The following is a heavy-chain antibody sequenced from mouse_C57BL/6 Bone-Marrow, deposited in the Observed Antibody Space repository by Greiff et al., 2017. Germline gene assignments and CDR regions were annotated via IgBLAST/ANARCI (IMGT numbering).Heavy chain of an antibody. Sequence: QVQLQQSGAELVRPGTSVKLSCKASGYTFTSYWMHWVKQRPGQGLAWIGVIDPSDSYTNYNQKFKGKATLTVDTSSSTAYMQLSSLTSEDSAVYYCARGQLRRFAYWGQGTLVTVSA. D-gene: IGHD3-2*02. CDR1: GYTFTSYW. CDR2: IDPSDSYT. J-gene: IGHJ3*01. V-gene: IGHV1-59*01. CDR3: ARGQLRRFAY.